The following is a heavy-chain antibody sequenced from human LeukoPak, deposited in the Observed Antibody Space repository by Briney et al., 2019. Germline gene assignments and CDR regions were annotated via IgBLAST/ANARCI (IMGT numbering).Heavy chain of an antibody. CDR3: AREALTSYYYYMDV. CDR2: ISYDGSNK. CDR1: GFTFSSYA. J-gene: IGHJ6*03. V-gene: IGHV3-30*04. Sequence: GGSLRLSCAASGFTFSSYAMHWVRQAPGKGLEWVAVISYDGSNKYYADSVKGRFTISRDNSKNTLYLQMNSLRAEDTAVYYCAREALTSYYYYMDVWGKGTTVTVSS.